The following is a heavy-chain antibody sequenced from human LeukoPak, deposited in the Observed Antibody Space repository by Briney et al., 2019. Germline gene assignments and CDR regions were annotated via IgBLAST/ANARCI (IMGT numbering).Heavy chain of an antibody. CDR3: ARGGGIVVVPAAIVDAFDI. CDR1: GRSISSCY. V-gene: IGHV4-59*07. D-gene: IGHD2-2*01. Sequence: PSDTVSLTYTVSGRSISSCYWSWIRGPPGKGRECSVYIYYSGSTKYNPSVKSRVTISVDTSKNQFSLKLSSVTAADTAVYYCARGGGIVVVPAAIVDAFDIWGQGTMVTVSS. J-gene: IGHJ3*02. CDR2: IYYSGST.